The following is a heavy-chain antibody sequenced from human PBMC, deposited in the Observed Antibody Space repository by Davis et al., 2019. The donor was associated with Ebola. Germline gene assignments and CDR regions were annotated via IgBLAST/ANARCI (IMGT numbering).Heavy chain of an antibody. D-gene: IGHD6-13*01. V-gene: IGHV5-51*01. CDR1: GYSFTCYW. CDR2: IYSGDSDT. CDR3: ARRLSSSSWYHYYGMDV. J-gene: IGHJ6*02. Sequence: GESLKISCKGSGYSFTCYWIGWVRQMPGKGLEWMGIIYSGDSDTRYSPSFQGQVTISADKSISTAYLQWSSLKASDTAMYYCARRLSSSSWYHYYGMDVWGQGTTVTVSS.